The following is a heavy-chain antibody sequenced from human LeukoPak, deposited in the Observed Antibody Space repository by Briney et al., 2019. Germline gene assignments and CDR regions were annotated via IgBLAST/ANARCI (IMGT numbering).Heavy chain of an antibody. Sequence: PGGSLRLSCAASGFTLSNYAMRWVRQAPGKGLEWVSCISDTGGSTYYADSVKGRFTVSRDNSKNTLYLQMNSLRAEDTALYFCAKVSPSVSPWARAPSDHWGQGTLVTVSS. V-gene: IGHV3-23*01. CDR3: AKVSPSVSPWARAPSDH. CDR2: ISDTGGST. CDR1: GFTLSNYA. J-gene: IGHJ4*02.